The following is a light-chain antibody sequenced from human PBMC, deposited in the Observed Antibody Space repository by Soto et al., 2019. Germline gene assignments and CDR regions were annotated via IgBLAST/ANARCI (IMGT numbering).Light chain of an antibody. Sequence: IVLTQSPATLSLSPGERATLSCTASQHVTTTYIAWYQQKFGQAPRLLIYGASTRATGTPDRFTGGGFGTDFTLTMSRVEPEDFEVYYCQQYDSSFSFGGGTKVEMK. J-gene: IGKJ4*01. CDR2: GAS. CDR3: QQYDSSFS. V-gene: IGKV3-20*01. CDR1: QHVTTTY.